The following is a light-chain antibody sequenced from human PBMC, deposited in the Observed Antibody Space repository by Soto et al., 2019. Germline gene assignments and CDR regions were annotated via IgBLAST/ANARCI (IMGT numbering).Light chain of an antibody. V-gene: IGKV3-15*01. J-gene: IGKJ4*01. CDR2: GAS. CDR3: QQYGSSPPLS. Sequence: IVMTQSPATLSVSPGERATLSCRASQSVSSNLAWYQQKPGQAPRLLIYGASTRATGIPARFSGSGSGTEFTLTISSLQSEDFAVYYCQQYGSSPPLSFGGGTKV. CDR1: QSVSSN.